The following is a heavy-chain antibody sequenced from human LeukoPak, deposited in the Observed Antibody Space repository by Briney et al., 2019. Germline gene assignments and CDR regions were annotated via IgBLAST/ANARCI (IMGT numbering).Heavy chain of an antibody. CDR3: AREKTRFDY. J-gene: IGHJ4*02. CDR2: ISYDGSNK. V-gene: IGHV3-30-3*01. CDR1: GFTFSSYA. Sequence: PGESLRLSCAASGFTFSSYAMHWVRQAPGKGLEWVAVISYDGSNKYYADSVKGRFTISRDNSKNTLYLQMNSLRAEDTAVYYCAREKTRFDYWGQGTLVTVSS.